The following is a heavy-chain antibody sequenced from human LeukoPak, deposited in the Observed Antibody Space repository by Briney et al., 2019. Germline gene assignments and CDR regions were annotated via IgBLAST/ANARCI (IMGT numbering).Heavy chain of an antibody. CDR3: TTEGSSGYLAFYFDY. V-gene: IGHV3-15*01. D-gene: IGHD3-22*01. J-gene: IGHJ4*02. CDR1: GFTFSNAW. CDR2: IKSKTDGGTT. Sequence: GGSLRLSCAASGFTFSNAWMSWVRQAPGKGLEWVGRIKSKTDGGTTDYAAHVKGRFIISRDDSKNTLYLQMNSLKTEDTAVYYCTTEGSSGYLAFYFDYWGQGNLFTVSS.